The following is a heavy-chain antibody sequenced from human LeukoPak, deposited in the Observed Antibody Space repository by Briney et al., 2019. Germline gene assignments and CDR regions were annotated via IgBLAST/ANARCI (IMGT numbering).Heavy chain of an antibody. V-gene: IGHV3-23*01. CDR1: GFTFSSYA. J-gene: IGHJ5*02. Sequence: PGGSLRLSCAASGFTFSSYAMSWVRQAPGKGLEWVSAISGSGGSTYYADSVKGRFTISRDNSKNTLYLQVNSLRAEDTAVYYCAKDSTYYDILTGYGSRNWFDPWGQGALVTVSS. D-gene: IGHD3-9*01. CDR3: AKDSTYYDILTGYGSRNWFDP. CDR2: ISGSGGST.